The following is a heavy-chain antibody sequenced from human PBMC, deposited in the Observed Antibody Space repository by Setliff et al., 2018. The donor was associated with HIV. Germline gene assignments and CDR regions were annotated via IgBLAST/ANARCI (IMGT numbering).Heavy chain of an antibody. CDR3: AKDYSSGWFDY. CDR1: GFTFSNYA. D-gene: IGHD6-19*01. J-gene: IGHJ4*02. V-gene: IGHV3-23*01. CDR2: ISGSGDTT. Sequence: GGSLRLPCAASGFTFSNYAMTWVRQAPGKGLEWVSGISGSGDTTNYADSVKGRFTISRDNSKNTLYLQMNSLRAEDTAVYYCAKDYSSGWFDYWGQGTLVTVSS.